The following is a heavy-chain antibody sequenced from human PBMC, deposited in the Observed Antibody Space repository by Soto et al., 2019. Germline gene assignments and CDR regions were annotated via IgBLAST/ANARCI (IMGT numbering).Heavy chain of an antibody. D-gene: IGHD3-10*01. CDR1: GFTFSSYG. Sequence: QVQLVESGGGVVQPGRSLRLSCAASGFTFSSYGMHWVRQAPGKGLEWVAVIWYDGSNKYYADSVKGRFTISRDNSKNSLYLQMNSLRAEDTAVYYCARDYYGSGRYSIFDYWGQGTLVTVSS. CDR2: IWYDGSNK. J-gene: IGHJ4*02. CDR3: ARDYYGSGRYSIFDY. V-gene: IGHV3-33*01.